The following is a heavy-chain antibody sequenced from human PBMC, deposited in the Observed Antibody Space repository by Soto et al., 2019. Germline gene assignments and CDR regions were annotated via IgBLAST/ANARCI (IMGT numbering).Heavy chain of an antibody. Sequence: QVQLVESGGGVVQPGRSLRLSCAASGFTFSSYGMHWVRQAPGKGLEWVAVIWYDGSNKYYADSVKGRFTISRDNSKNTLYLQMNSLRAEDTAVYYCARDASYGPRRDLGYWGQGTLVTVSS. CDR3: ARDASYGPRRDLGY. CDR2: IWYDGSNK. J-gene: IGHJ4*02. D-gene: IGHD5-18*01. CDR1: GFTFSSYG. V-gene: IGHV3-33*01.